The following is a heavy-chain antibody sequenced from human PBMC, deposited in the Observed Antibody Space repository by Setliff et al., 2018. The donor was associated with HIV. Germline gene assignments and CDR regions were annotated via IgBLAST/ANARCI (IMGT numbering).Heavy chain of an antibody. J-gene: IGHJ3*02. V-gene: IGHV4-39*01. CDR3: IIAVAAEAFDI. D-gene: IGHD6-19*01. CDR2: IYYSGST. Sequence: SETLSLTCTVSGGSISSSGYYWGWIRQPPGKGLEWIGSIYYSGSTYYNPSLKSRVTISVDTSKNQFSLKLSSVTAADTAVYYCIIAVAAEAFDIWGQGTMVTVSS. CDR1: GGSISSSGYY.